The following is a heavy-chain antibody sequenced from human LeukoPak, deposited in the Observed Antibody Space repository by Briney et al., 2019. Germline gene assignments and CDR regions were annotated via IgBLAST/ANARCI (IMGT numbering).Heavy chain of an antibody. CDR1: GFTFSSYW. J-gene: IGHJ6*03. CDR2: IKQDGSEK. Sequence: PGGSLRLSCAASGFTFSSYWMSWVRQAPGKGLEWVANIKQDGSEKYYVDSVKGRFTISRDNAKNSLYLQMNSLRAEDTAVYYCARDRRALRFLLRGYYYYMDVWGKGTTVTVSS. D-gene: IGHD3-3*01. CDR3: ARDRRALRFLLRGYYYYMDV. V-gene: IGHV3-7*01.